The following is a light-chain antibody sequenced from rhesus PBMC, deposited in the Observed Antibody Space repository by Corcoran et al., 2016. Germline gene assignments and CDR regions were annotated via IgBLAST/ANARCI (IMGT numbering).Light chain of an antibody. Sequence: EIVMTQSPATLSLSPGERATLSCGASQSVSSSLAWYQQKPGQAPRLLIYGASSRATGIPDRFRGSGSGTDFTLTISSLEPEDVAVYYCLQHSNWPWTFGQGTKVEIK. J-gene: IGKJ1*01. CDR3: LQHSNWPWT. V-gene: IGKV3-24*01. CDR1: QSVSSS. CDR2: GAS.